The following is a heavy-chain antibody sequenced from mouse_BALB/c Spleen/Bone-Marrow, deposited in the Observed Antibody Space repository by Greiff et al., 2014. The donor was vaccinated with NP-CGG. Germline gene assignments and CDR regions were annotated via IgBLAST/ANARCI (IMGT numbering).Heavy chain of an antibody. J-gene: IGHJ2*01. Sequence: VHVKHSGAELVRSGASVKLSCTASGFNIKDYYMHWVKQRPEQGLEWIGWIDPENGDTEYAPKFQGKATMTADTSSNTAYLQLSSLTSEDTAVYYCNARGDYDFDYFDYWGQGTTLTVSS. V-gene: IGHV14-4*02. CDR2: IDPENGDT. CDR3: NARGDYDFDYFDY. D-gene: IGHD2-4*01. CDR1: GFNIKDYY.